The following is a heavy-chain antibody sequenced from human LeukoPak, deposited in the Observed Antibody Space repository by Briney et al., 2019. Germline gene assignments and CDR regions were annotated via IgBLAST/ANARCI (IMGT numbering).Heavy chain of an antibody. V-gene: IGHV3-23*01. D-gene: IGHD3-22*01. CDR3: AKDIGTMIVVVITSAFDI. CDR1: GFTISSNY. Sequence: PGGSLRLSCAASGFTISSNYMSWVRQAPGEGLEWVSAISGSGGSTYYADSVKGRFTISRDNSKNALYLQMNSLRAEDTAVYYCAKDIGTMIVVVITSAFDIWGQGTMVTVSS. CDR2: ISGSGGST. J-gene: IGHJ3*02.